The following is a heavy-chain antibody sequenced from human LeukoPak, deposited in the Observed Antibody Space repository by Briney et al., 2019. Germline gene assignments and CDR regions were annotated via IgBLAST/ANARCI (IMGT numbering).Heavy chain of an antibody. D-gene: IGHD3-22*01. CDR3: ARGRYYDSSGYSD. CDR1: GFTFNNYA. Sequence: GGSLRLSCATSGFTFNNYAMGWVRQAPGKGLEWVAVISYDGSNKYYADSVKGRFTISRDNSKNTLYLQMNSLRAEDTAVYYCARGRYYDSSGYSDWGQGTLVTVSS. J-gene: IGHJ4*02. CDR2: ISYDGSNK. V-gene: IGHV3-30-3*01.